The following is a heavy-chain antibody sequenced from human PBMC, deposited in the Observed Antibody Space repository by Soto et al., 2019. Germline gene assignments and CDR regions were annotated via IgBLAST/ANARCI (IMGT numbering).Heavy chain of an antibody. CDR2: ISSSSSYI. V-gene: IGHV3-21*01. D-gene: IGHD3-10*01. Sequence: PGGSLRLSCAASGFTFSSYSMNWVRQAPGKGLEWVSSISSSSSYIYYADSVKGRFTISRDNAKNSLYLQMNSLRAEDTAVYYCARVSYGSGSYNMRYNWFDPWGQGTMVTVSS. J-gene: IGHJ5*02. CDR3: ARVSYGSGSYNMRYNWFDP. CDR1: GFTFSSYS.